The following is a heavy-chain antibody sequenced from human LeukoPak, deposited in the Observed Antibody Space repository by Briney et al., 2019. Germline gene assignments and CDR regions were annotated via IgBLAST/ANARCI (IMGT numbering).Heavy chain of an antibody. D-gene: IGHD4-23*01. J-gene: IGHJ5*02. Sequence: GGSLRLSCAASGFTFSSYGMSWVRQSPGKGLEWVSAISGSGGSTYYADSVKGRFTISRDNSKNTLYLQMNSLRAEDTAVYYCANVGSTGVFEWFDPWGQGTLVTVSS. CDR1: GFTFSSYG. CDR2: ISGSGGST. V-gene: IGHV3-23*01. CDR3: ANVGSTGVFEWFDP.